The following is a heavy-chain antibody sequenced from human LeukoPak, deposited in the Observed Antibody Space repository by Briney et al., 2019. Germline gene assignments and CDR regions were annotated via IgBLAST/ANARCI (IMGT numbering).Heavy chain of an antibody. CDR3: ARDYESGSYYQLFDY. D-gene: IGHD1-26*01. Sequence: ASVKVSCKASGGTFSSYAISWVRQAPGQGLEWMGGIIPIFGTANYAQKFQGRVTITTDESTSTAYMELSSLRSEDTAVYYCARDYESGSYYQLFDYWGQGTLVTVSS. J-gene: IGHJ4*02. CDR2: IIPIFGTA. CDR1: GGTFSSYA. V-gene: IGHV1-69*05.